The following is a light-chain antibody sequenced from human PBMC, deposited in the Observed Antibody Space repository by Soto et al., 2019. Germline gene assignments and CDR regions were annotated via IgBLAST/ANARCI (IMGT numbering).Light chain of an antibody. V-gene: IGKV1-39*01. Sequence: DIQMTQAPSSLSASVVDRVTMTCQASQDISDNLNWYQHKEGEAPELLIYSASSLQSGVPSRFSGSGSGTDFTLTISTLQPEDFATYYCQQYYSTPITFGQGTRLEI. J-gene: IGKJ5*01. CDR2: SAS. CDR3: QQYYSTPIT. CDR1: QDISDN.